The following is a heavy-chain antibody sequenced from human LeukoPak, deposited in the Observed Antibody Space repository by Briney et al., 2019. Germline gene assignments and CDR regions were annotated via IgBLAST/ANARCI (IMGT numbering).Heavy chain of an antibody. J-gene: IGHJ4*02. Sequence: GGSLRLSCAASGFTFSGYWMTWVRQAPGKGLEWVARINEDGTEKYYMDSVKGRFTISRDNADNSLYLQLNSLRAEDTAVYYCARRWGFDYWGQGTLVTVSS. CDR1: GFTFSGYW. CDR3: ARRWGFDY. V-gene: IGHV3-7*01. CDR2: INEDGTEK. D-gene: IGHD3-16*01.